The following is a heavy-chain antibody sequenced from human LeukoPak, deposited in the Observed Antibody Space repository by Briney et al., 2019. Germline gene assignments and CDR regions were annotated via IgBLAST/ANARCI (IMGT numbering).Heavy chain of an antibody. CDR3: AILWFGELHT. CDR2: INPNSSGT. D-gene: IGHD3-10*01. J-gene: IGHJ4*02. V-gene: IGHV1-2*02. CDR1: GYTFTVYC. Sequence: ASVTVCFTCAGYTFTVYCMHLVRQAPGQGLGWMGWINPNSSGTNYAQKFQGRVTMTRDTSISTAYMELSRLRSDDTAVYYCAILWFGELHTWGQGTLVTVSS.